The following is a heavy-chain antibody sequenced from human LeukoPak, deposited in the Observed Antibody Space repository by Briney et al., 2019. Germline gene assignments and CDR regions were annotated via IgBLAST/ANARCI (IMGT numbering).Heavy chain of an antibody. V-gene: IGHV1-18*01. J-gene: IGHJ3*02. CDR1: GYTFTSYG. CDR3: ARDTYYDSSGYYDPPRAFDI. D-gene: IGHD3-22*01. Sequence: ASVKVSCKASGYTFTSYGISWVRQAPGQGLEWMGWISAYNGNTNYAQKFQGRVTITTDESTSTAYMELSSLRSEDTAVYYCARDTYYDSSGYYDPPRAFDIWGQGTMVTVSS. CDR2: ISAYNGNT.